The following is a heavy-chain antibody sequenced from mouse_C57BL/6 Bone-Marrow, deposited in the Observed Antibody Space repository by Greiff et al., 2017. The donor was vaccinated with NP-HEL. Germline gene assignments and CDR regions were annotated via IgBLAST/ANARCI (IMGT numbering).Heavy chain of an antibody. Sequence: VHLVESGPELVKPGASVKISCKASGYAFSSSWMNWVKQRPGKGLEWIGRIYPGDGDTNYNGKFKGKATLTADKSSSTAYMQLSSLTSEDSAVYFCSRQTVVAHYYAMDYWGQGTSVTVSS. J-gene: IGHJ4*01. CDR1: GYAFSSSW. D-gene: IGHD1-1*01. CDR3: SRQTVVAHYYAMDY. V-gene: IGHV1-82*01. CDR2: IYPGDGDT.